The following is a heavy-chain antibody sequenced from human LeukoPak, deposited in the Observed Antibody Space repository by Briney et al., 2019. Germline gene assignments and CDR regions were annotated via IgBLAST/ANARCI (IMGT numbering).Heavy chain of an antibody. Sequence: SETLSLTCTVSGASITNSRYYWAWIRQPPGRGLEWIGSIHSNGSTYYNPSLKSRVTISVDTSKNQFSLKLSSVTAADTAVYYCARHKTGGTYPLDYWGQGTLVTVSS. CDR1: GASITNSRYY. J-gene: IGHJ4*02. V-gene: IGHV4-39*01. D-gene: IGHD1-26*01. CDR3: ARHKTGGTYPLDY. CDR2: IHSNGST.